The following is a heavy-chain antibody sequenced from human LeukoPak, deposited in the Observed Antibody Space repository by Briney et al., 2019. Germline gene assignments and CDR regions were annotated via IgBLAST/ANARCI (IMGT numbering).Heavy chain of an antibody. CDR2: IYYSGST. V-gene: IGHV4-59*01. J-gene: IGHJ4*02. Sequence: SETLSLTRTVSGGSISSYYWSWIRQPPGKGLEWIGYIYYSGSTNYNPSLKSRVTISVDTSKNQFSLKLSSVTAADTAVYYCARSPVDFWSGYYAKYYFDYWGQGTLVTVSS. CDR1: GGSISSYY. D-gene: IGHD3-3*01. CDR3: ARSPVDFWSGYYAKYYFDY.